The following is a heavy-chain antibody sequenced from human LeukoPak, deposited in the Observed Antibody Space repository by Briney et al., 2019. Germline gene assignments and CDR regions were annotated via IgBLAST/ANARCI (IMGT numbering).Heavy chain of an antibody. CDR1: GXTFSIYG. CDR2: IWNDGSNK. Sequence: PGGSLRLPCAASGXTFSIYGMHWVRQAPGKGLEWVVVIWNDGSNKYYADSVKGRFTISRDNSKNTLYLQMNSLRAEDTAVYSCARASGPFDYWGQGTLVTVSS. V-gene: IGHV3-33*01. J-gene: IGHJ4*02. CDR3: ARASGPFDY. D-gene: IGHD3-10*01.